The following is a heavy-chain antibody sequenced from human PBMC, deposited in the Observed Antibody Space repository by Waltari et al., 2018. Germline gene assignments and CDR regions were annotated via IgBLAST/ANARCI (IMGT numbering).Heavy chain of an antibody. J-gene: IGHJ6*03. CDR3: ARGRSLEWYRYYYYYYMDV. Sequence: QVQLQQWGAGLLKPSETLSLTCAVYGGSFSGYYWSWIRQPPGKGLEWIGEINHSGSTTYNPSLQSRVTISVDTSKNQCSLKLSSVTAADTAVYYCARGRSLEWYRYYYYYYMDVWGKGTTVTVSS. V-gene: IGHV4-34*01. D-gene: IGHD3-3*01. CDR2: INHSGST. CDR1: GGSFSGYY.